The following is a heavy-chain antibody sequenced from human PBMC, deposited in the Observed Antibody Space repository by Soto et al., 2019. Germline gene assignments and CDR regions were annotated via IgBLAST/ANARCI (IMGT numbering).Heavy chain of an antibody. D-gene: IGHD2-8*01. V-gene: IGHV1-18*01. CDR2: ISTYNGNT. CDR1: GYSFSNSG. J-gene: IGHJ5*02. Sequence: RASVKVSCKASGYSFSNSGFSWMRQAPGQGLEWMGWISTYNGNTNYAQKFQGRLSMTRDTSTTTAFMELTTLRSDDTAVYYCARDEYNNGRNWLNPWGQGTLVTVSS. CDR3: ARDEYNNGRNWLNP.